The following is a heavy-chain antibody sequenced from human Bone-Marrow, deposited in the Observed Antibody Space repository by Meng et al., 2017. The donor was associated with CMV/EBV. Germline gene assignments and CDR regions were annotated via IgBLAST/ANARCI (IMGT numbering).Heavy chain of an antibody. Sequence: SQTLSLTCAISGDSVSSNSAAWNWIRQSPSRGLEWLGRTYYRSKWYNDYAVSVKSRITINPDTSKNQFSLQLNSVTPEDTAVYYCARDSPAYCGGDCYSNGMAVWGQGTTVTVSS. CDR3: ARDSPAYCGGDCYSNGMAV. CDR1: GDSVSSNSAA. D-gene: IGHD2-21*01. J-gene: IGHJ6*02. V-gene: IGHV6-1*01. CDR2: TYYRSKWYN.